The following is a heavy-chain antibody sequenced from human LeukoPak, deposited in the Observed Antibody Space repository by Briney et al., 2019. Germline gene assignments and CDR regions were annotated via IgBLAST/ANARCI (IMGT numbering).Heavy chain of an antibody. V-gene: IGHV3-48*04. CDR2: ISSSGSTI. Sequence: GGSLRLSCAASGFTFSNYSMNWVRQAPGKGLEWVSYISSSGSTIYYADSVKGRFTISRDNAKNSLYLQMNSLRAEDTAVYYCARGGSSWYRVSGFDCWGQGTLVTVSS. CDR1: GFTFSNYS. D-gene: IGHD6-13*01. J-gene: IGHJ4*02. CDR3: ARGGSSWYRVSGFDC.